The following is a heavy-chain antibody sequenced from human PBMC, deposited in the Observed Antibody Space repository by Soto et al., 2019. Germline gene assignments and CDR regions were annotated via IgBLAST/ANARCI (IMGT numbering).Heavy chain of an antibody. CDR1: GFTVSSNY. CDR2: ISPNGDTT. J-gene: IGHJ4*02. V-gene: IGHV3-23*01. CDR3: ARDQSYLSF. D-gene: IGHD3-10*01. Sequence: HPGGSLRLSCAVSGFTVSSNYMSWVRQAPGKGLEWVSAISPNGDTTNYADSVKGRFTISRDNSKNTVYLQMNSLRADDTAVYYCARDQSYLSFWGLGTLVTVSS.